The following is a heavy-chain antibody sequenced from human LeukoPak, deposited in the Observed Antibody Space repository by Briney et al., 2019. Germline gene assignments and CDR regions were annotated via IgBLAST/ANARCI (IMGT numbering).Heavy chain of an antibody. CDR1: GGSISSSNW. D-gene: IGHD3-22*01. Sequence: SGTLSLTCAVSGGSISSSNWWSWVRQPAGKGLEWIREIYHSGSTNYNPSLKSRVTISVDKSKNQFSLKLSSVTAADTAVYYCARVRYSDSSVLTRKRSYYFDYWGQGTLVTVSS. CDR3: ARVRYSDSSVLTRKRSYYFDY. V-gene: IGHV4-4*02. CDR2: IYHSGST. J-gene: IGHJ4*02.